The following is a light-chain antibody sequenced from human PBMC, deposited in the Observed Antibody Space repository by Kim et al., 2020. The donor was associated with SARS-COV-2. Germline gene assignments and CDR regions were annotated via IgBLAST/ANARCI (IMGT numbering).Light chain of an antibody. Sequence: SYELTQPPSVSVAPGKTATITCGGNNIGSKSVQWYQQKPGQARVLVIYDDRDRPSGIPERFSGSNSGNTATLTISRVEAGDEADYFCQVWDTPSDHYVFATGTKVTVL. CDR1: NIGSKS. CDR3: QVWDTPSDHYV. V-gene: IGLV3-21*04. CDR2: DDR. J-gene: IGLJ1*01.